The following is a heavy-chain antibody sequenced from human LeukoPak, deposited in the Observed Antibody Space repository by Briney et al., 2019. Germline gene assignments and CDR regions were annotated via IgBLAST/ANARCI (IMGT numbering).Heavy chain of an antibody. Sequence: ASVKVSCKASGGTFSSYAISWVRQAPGQGLEWMGGIIPIFGTANYAQKFQGRVTITADESTSTAYMELSSLRSEDTAVYYCARGDPFYDYVWGSYRYGYFDYWGQGTLVTVSS. CDR2: IIPIFGTA. CDR3: ARGDPFYDYVWGSYRYGYFDY. V-gene: IGHV1-69*13. D-gene: IGHD3-16*02. J-gene: IGHJ4*02. CDR1: GGTFSSYA.